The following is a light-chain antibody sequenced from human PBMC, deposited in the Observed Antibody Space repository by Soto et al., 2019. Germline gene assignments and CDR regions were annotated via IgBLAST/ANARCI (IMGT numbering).Light chain of an antibody. CDR2: KAS. J-gene: IGKJ4*01. V-gene: IGKV1-5*03. Sequence: IQRAQSPSTLSASVGDRVTIACRASQSISSWLAWYQQKPGKAPKLLIYKASSLESGVPSRFSGSGSGTEFTLTISSLQPDDFATYYCQQYNSYLTFGGGTKVDIK. CDR3: QQYNSYLT. CDR1: QSISSW.